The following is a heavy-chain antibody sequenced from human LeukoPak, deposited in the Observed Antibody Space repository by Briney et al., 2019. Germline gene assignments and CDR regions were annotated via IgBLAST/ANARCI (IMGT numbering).Heavy chain of an antibody. J-gene: IGHJ4*02. Sequence: SQTLSLTCTVSGGSISSGGYYWSWIRQHPGKGLEWIGYIYYSGSTYYNPSLKSRLTISVDTSKNQFSLKLSSVTAADTAVYYCAREYRDYTYGLDYWGQGTLVTVSS. CDR3: AREYRDYTYGLDY. CDR2: IYYSGST. CDR1: GGSISSGGYY. D-gene: IGHD5-18*01. V-gene: IGHV4-30-4*08.